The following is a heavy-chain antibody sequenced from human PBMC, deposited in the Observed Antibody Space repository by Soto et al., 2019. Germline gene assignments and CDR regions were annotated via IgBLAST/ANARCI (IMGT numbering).Heavy chain of an antibody. CDR2: MNPNSGNT. CDR3: ARWGSSGWYDYHYYGMDV. CDR1: GYTFTSYD. V-gene: IGHV1-8*01. Sequence: ASVKVSCKASGYTFTSYDINWVRQATGQGLEWMGWMNPNSGNTGYAQKCQGRVTMTRNTSISTAYMELSSLRSEDTAVYYCARWGSSGWYDYHYYGMDVWGQGPTVTVSS. D-gene: IGHD6-19*01. J-gene: IGHJ6*02.